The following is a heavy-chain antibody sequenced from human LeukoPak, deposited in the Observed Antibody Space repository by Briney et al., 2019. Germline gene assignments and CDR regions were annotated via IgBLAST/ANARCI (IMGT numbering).Heavy chain of an antibody. CDR2: IYYSGST. CDR1: GGSISSYY. Sequence: SETLSLTCTVSGGSISSYYWSWIRQPPGKGLEGIGYIYYSGSTNYNPSLKSRVTISVDTSKNQFSLKLSSVTAADTAVYYCARVGGGTYYYYYYMDVWGKGTTVTISS. V-gene: IGHV4-59*01. CDR3: ARVGGGTYYYYYYMDV. J-gene: IGHJ6*03. D-gene: IGHD1-26*01.